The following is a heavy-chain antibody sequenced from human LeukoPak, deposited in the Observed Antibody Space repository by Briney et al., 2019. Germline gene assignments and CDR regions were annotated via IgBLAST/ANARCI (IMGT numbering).Heavy chain of an antibody. V-gene: IGHV3-33*06. J-gene: IGHJ5*02. CDR3: AKDRIAAAANWFDP. CDR2: IWNDGSHK. Sequence: GGSLRLSCAASGFTFSSYGMHWVRQAPGRGLEWVAVIWNDGSHKYYADSVKGRFTISRDNSKNTLYLQMNSLRAEDTAVYYCAKDRIAAAANWFDPWGQGTLVTVSS. D-gene: IGHD6-13*01. CDR1: GFTFSSYG.